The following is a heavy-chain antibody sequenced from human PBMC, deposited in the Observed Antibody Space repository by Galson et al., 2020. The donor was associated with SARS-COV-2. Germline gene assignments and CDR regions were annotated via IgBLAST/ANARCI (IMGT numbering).Heavy chain of an antibody. CDR3: ALIIAAANAFGF. V-gene: IGHV1-2*06. J-gene: IGHJ4*02. CDR1: GYIFTGFY. CDR2: INPNRGGT. Sequence: ASVKVSCKDSGYIFTGFYVHWLRQAPGQGPEWMGRINPNRGGTDYAQKFQGRVTMTRDTSITTAYMELSSLRSDDTAVYYCALIIAAANAFGFWGQGSLLTVSS. D-gene: IGHD6-13*01.